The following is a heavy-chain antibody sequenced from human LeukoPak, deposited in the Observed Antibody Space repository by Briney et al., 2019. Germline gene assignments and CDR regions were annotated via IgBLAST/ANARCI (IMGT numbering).Heavy chain of an antibody. D-gene: IGHD3-16*01. CDR3: ARTRGNAFDI. CDR2: INTDGDST. CDR1: GFTFSVYY. Sequence: GGSLRLSCAASGFTFSVYYMFWVRQAPGKGPVWVSRINTDGDSTVYADSVKGRFTISKDNAKNTLYLQMNSLRLEDTATYYCARTRGNAFDIWGQGTMVTVSS. V-gene: IGHV3-74*01. J-gene: IGHJ3*02.